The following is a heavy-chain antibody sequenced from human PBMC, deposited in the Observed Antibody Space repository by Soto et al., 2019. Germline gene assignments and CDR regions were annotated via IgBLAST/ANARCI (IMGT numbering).Heavy chain of an antibody. Sequence: GGSLRLSCAASGFTFISYGMHWVRQAPGKGLEWVAVISYDGSNKYYADSVKGRFTISRDNSKNTLYLQMNSLRAEDTAVYYCAKAQVAYCGGDCYSTFDYWGQGTLVTAPQ. V-gene: IGHV3-30*18. J-gene: IGHJ4*02. CDR2: ISYDGSNK. D-gene: IGHD2-21*02. CDR3: AKAQVAYCGGDCYSTFDY. CDR1: GFTFISYG.